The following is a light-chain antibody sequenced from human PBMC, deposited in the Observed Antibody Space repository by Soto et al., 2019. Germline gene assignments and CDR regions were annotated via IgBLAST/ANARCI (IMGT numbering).Light chain of an antibody. CDR3: QQYKFWPRT. CDR2: GAS. J-gene: IGKJ1*01. CDR1: QSVSTS. Sequence: EIVMTQSPDTLSVSPGERATVSCGASQSVSTSLAWYQQTPGQAPRLLIYGASTRATGVPARFRGSGSGTEFTLAISSLQSEDFAIYYCQQYKFWPRTFGQGTKVEIK. V-gene: IGKV3-15*01.